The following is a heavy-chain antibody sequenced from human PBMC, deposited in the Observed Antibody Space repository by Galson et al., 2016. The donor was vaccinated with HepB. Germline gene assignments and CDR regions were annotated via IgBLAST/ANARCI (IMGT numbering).Heavy chain of an antibody. CDR2: ISYDETKK. CDR3: VKGGGKMEWLLDYYLDV. CDR1: GFIFSTYG. J-gene: IGHJ6*03. D-gene: IGHD3-3*01. Sequence: SLRLSCAASGFIFSTYGMHWVRQAPGKGLEWVAGISYDETKKYYADSVKGRFIISRDNSKNTLYLQMKSLRPEDTAIYYCVKGGGKMEWLLDYYLDVWGKGTTV. V-gene: IGHV3-30*18.